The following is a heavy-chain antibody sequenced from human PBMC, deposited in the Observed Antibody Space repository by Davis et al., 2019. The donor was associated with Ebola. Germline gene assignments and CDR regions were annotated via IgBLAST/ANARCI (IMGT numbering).Heavy chain of an antibody. CDR2: INPSGGST. Sequence: ASVKVSCKASGYTFTSYYMHWVRQAPGQGLEWMGIINPSGGSTSYAQKFQGRVTMTRDTSTSTVYMELGSLRSEDTAVYYCARDRWLEREAYYYYYGMDVWGQGTTVTVSS. J-gene: IGHJ6*02. D-gene: IGHD4-23*01. V-gene: IGHV1-46*01. CDR3: ARDRWLEREAYYYYYGMDV. CDR1: GYTFTSYY.